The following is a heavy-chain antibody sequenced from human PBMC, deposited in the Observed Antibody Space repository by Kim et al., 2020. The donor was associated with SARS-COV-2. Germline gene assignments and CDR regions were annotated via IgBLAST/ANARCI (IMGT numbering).Heavy chain of an antibody. CDR2: IYYSGST. CDR3: ASPGGNYDYVWGSYRPLDY. CDR1: GGSISSSSYY. V-gene: IGHV4-39*01. J-gene: IGHJ4*02. D-gene: IGHD3-16*02. Sequence: SETLSLTCTVSGGSISSSSYYWGWIRQPPGKGLEWIGSIYYSGSTYYNPFLKSRVTISVDTSKNQFSLKLSSVTAADTAVYYCASPGGNYDYVWGSYRPLDYWGQGTLVTVSS.